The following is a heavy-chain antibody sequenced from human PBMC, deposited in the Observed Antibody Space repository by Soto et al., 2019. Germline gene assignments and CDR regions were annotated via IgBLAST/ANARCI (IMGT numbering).Heavy chain of an antibody. Sequence: QLQESGPGLVKPSETLSLTCSVSGDSINSDKYYWGWIRQPPGKGLEWIGSIYYRGNTYYNPSPQTRFTISLDKSKSHFSLRLNSVTAADSAVYFCARLEGLATISYYFDFWGQGAQVTVSS. D-gene: IGHD3-9*01. CDR2: IYYRGNT. CDR1: GDSINSDKYY. V-gene: IGHV4-39*02. J-gene: IGHJ4*02. CDR3: ARLEGLATISYYFDF.